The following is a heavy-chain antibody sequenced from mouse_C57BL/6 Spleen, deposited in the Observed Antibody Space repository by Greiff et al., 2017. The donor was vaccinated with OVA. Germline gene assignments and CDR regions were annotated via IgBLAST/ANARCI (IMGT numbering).Heavy chain of an antibody. V-gene: IGHV3-6*01. D-gene: IGHD2-1*01. CDR3: AREGNYGYAMDY. Sequence: EVQRVESGPGLVKPSQSLSLTCSVTGYSITSGYYWNWIRQFPGNKLEWMGYISYDGSNNYNPSLKNRISITRDTSKNQFFLKLNSVTTEDTATYYCAREGNYGYAMDYWGQGTSVTVSS. J-gene: IGHJ4*01. CDR2: ISYDGSN. CDR1: GYSITSGYY.